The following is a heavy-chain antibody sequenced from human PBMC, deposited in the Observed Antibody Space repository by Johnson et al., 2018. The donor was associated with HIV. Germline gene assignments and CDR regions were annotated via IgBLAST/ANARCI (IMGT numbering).Heavy chain of an antibody. CDR2: ISYDGSNK. J-gene: IGHJ3*02. V-gene: IGHV3-30*04. CDR3: ARGEAVDI. D-gene: IGHD1-26*01. CDR1: GFTFSSYA. Sequence: QVQLVESGGGVVQPGRSLRLSCAASGFTFSSYAMHWVRQAPGKGLEWVAVISYDGSNKYYADSVKGRFTISRDNSKNTLYLQMNSLRAEDTAVYYCARGEAVDIWGQGTMVTVSS.